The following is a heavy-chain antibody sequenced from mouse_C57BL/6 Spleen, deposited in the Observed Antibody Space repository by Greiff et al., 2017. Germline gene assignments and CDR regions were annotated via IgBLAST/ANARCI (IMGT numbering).Heavy chain of an antibody. D-gene: IGHD2-2*01. CDR1: GYSITSGYY. CDR3: ARGYPFFDY. Sequence: EVKLQESGPGLVKPSQSLSLTCSVTGYSITSGYYWNWIRQFPGNKLEWMGYISYDGSNNYNPSLKNRISITRDTSKNQFFLKLNSVTTEDTATYYCARGYPFFDYWGQGTTLTVSS. V-gene: IGHV3-6*01. CDR2: ISYDGSN. J-gene: IGHJ2*01.